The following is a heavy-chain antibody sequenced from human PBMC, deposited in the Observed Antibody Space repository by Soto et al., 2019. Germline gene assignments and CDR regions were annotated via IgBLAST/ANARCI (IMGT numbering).Heavy chain of an antibody. CDR1: GFTFSSYA. D-gene: IGHD6-19*01. CDR3: AKAVWLQPDDAFDI. CDR2: ISGSGST. Sequence: GGSLRLSCAASGFTFSSYAMSWVRQAPGKGLEWVSAISGSGSTYYADSVKGRFTISRDNSKNTLYLQMNSLRAEDTAVYYCAKAVWLQPDDAFDIWGQGTMVTVSS. V-gene: IGHV3-23*01. J-gene: IGHJ3*02.